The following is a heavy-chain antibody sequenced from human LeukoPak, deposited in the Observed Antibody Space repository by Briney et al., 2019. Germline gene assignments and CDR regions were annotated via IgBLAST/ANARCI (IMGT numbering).Heavy chain of an antibody. CDR3: ARYCSSTSCYGGAFDI. D-gene: IGHD2-2*01. J-gene: IGHJ3*02. Sequence: GGSLRLSCAASGFTFSSYEMNWVRQAPGKGLEWVSYISSSGSTIYYADSVKGRFTISRDNAKNSLYLQMNSLRAEDTAVYYCARYCSSTSCYGGAFDIWGQGTMVTVSS. CDR1: GFTFSSYE. CDR2: ISSSGSTI. V-gene: IGHV3-48*03.